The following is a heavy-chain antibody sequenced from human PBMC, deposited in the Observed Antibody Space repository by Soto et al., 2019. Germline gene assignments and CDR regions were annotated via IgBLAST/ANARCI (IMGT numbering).Heavy chain of an antibody. CDR3: ARDALSSGSLGVGFDP. V-gene: IGHV4-31*03. CDR2: IYYTGRT. J-gene: IGHJ5*02. CDR1: GGSISSGGYY. Sequence: QVQLQESGPGLVKPSQTLSLTCTVSGGSISSGGYYWNWIRQHPGKGLEWIGYIYYTGRTYYNTSLKSRVTISVDTSKNQFSLELSSVTAADTAVYYCARDALSSGSLGVGFDPWGQGTLVTVSS. D-gene: IGHD6-19*01.